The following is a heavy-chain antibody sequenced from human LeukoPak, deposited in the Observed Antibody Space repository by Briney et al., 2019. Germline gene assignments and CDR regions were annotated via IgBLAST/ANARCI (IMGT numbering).Heavy chain of an antibody. Sequence: PSETLSLTCTVAGGSISSSSYYWGWIRQPPGKGLEWIGSIYYSGSTYYNPSLKSRVTISVDTSKNQFSLKLSSVTAADTAVYYCARRLAGTEDYWGQGTLVTVSS. J-gene: IGHJ4*02. CDR2: IYYSGST. CDR1: GGSISSSSYY. D-gene: IGHD6-13*01. V-gene: IGHV4-39*01. CDR3: ARRLAGTEDY.